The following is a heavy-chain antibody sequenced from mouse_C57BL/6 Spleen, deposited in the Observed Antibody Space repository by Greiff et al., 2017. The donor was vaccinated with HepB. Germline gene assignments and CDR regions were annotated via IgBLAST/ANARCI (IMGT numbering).Heavy chain of an antibody. D-gene: IGHD1-1*01. CDR1: YTFTDYYM. V-gene: IGHV1-83*01. CDR2: YPGSGNTY. J-gene: IGHJ4*01. Sequence: VQLKQSGPELVKPGASVKMSCKASGYTFTDYYMHWVKQKPGKGLEWIGEIYPGSGNTYYNEKFKGKATLTADTSSSTAYMQLSSLTSEDSAVYFCARAGYGSRGFYAMDYWGQGTSVTVSS. CDR3: RAGYGSRGFYAMDY.